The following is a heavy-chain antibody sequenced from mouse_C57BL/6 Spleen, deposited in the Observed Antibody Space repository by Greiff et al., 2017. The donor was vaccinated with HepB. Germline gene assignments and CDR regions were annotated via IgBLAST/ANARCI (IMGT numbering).Heavy chain of an antibody. CDR1: GFTFSSYA. V-gene: IGHV5-9-1*02. J-gene: IGHJ3*01. CDR2: ISSGGDYI. D-gene: IGHD2-4*01. CDR3: TRVAGGLRHSAWFAY. Sequence: EVKVEESGEGLVKPGGSLKLSCAASGFTFSSYAMSWVRQTPEKRLEWVAYISSGGDYIYYADTVKGRFTISRDNARNTLYLQMSSLKSEDTAMYYCTRVAGGLRHSAWFAYWGQGTLVTVSA.